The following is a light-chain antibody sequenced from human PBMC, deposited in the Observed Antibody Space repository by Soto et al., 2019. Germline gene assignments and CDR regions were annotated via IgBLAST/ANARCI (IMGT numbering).Light chain of an antibody. CDR2: EVS. Sequence: QSVLTQPASVSGSPGQSITISCTGTSNDVGGYNYVSWYQQHPGKAPKLMIYEVSNRPSGVSNRFSSSKSGNTASLTISGLQAEDEADYYCSSYTSSSTLYVFGTGTKVTVL. J-gene: IGLJ1*01. CDR1: SNDVGGYNY. V-gene: IGLV2-14*01. CDR3: SSYTSSSTLYV.